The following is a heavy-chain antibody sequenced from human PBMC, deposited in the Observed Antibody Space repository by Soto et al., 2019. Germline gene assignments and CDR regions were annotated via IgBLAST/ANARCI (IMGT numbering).Heavy chain of an antibody. V-gene: IGHV3-21*01. CDR1: GFIFSRFS. CDR3: ARSGVTMVRGVIIDLDH. CDR2: ITSSGNYI. J-gene: IGHJ4*02. D-gene: IGHD3-10*01. Sequence: GGSLRLSCSASGFIFSRFSMNWVRQAPGKGLEWVSSITSSGNYIYYRDSVKGRFTISRDNAKNSLYLQMNSLRVEDTAVYYCARSGVTMVRGVIIDLDHWGQGTLVTVSS.